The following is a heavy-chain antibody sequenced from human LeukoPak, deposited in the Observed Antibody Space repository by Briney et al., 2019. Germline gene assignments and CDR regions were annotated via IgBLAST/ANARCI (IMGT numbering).Heavy chain of an antibody. J-gene: IGHJ4*02. V-gene: IGHV3-53*01. D-gene: IGHD2-8*01. CDR2: IFSGGGR. CDR3: ARANIVLMVYASYYFDY. CDR1: GFTVSSNY. Sequence: PGGSLRLSCAASGFTVSSNYMSWVRQAPGKGLDWVSVIFSGGGRNYADSVKGRFTISRDNSKNTLYLQMNSLRAEDTAVYYCARANIVLMVYASYYFDYWGQGTLVTVSS.